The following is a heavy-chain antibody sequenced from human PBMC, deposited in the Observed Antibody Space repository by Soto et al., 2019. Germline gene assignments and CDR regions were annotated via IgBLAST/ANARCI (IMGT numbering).Heavy chain of an antibody. J-gene: IGHJ3*02. CDR1: GFAFSRHG. V-gene: IGHV3-64*01. D-gene: IGHD2-15*01. CDR2: ISGDGVSS. Sequence: GSLILSCAASGFAFSRHGLHWVRQAPGKGLRYVSAISGDGVSSYYANSVKGRFTISRDNSKNTLFLQMGSLTTEDMAVYYCAREKAAFDAFDIWGQGTMVTVSS. CDR3: AREKAAFDAFDI.